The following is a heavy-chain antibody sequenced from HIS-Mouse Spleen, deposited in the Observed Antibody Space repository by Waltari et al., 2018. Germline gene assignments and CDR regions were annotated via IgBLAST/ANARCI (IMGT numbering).Heavy chain of an antibody. J-gene: IGHJ6*02. CDR1: GFTFDDYA. CDR2: ISWNSGSI. Sequence: EVQLVESGGGLVQPGRSLRLSCAASGFTFDDYAMHWVRQAPGKGLEWVSGISWNSGSIGYADSVKGRFTISRDNAKNSLYLQMNSLRAEDTALYYCAKDISIFGVVPYYYGMDVWGQGTTVTVSS. V-gene: IGHV3-9*01. CDR3: AKDISIFGVVPYYYGMDV. D-gene: IGHD3-3*01.